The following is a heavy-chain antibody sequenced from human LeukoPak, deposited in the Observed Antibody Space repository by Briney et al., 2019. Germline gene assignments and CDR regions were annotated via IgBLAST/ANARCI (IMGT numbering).Heavy chain of an antibody. J-gene: IGHJ5*02. CDR1: GGSISSSSYY. Sequence: PSETLSLTCTVSGGSISSSSYYWGWIRQPPGKGLEWIGSIYYSGSTYYNPSLKSRVTISVDTSKNQFSLKLSSVTAADTAVYYCARDSSSSAGWFDPWGQGTLVTVSS. D-gene: IGHD6-6*01. CDR2: IYYSGST. CDR3: ARDSSSSAGWFDP. V-gene: IGHV4-39*07.